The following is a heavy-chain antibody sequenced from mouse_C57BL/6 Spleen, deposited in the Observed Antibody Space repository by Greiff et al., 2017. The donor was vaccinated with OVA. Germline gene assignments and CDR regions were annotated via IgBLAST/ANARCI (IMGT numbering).Heavy chain of an antibody. V-gene: IGHV3-6*01. CDR2: ISYDGSN. CDR1: GYSITSGYY. D-gene: IGHD1-1*01. J-gene: IGHJ4*01. Sequence: EVQRVESGPGLVKPSQSLSLTCSVTGYSITSGYYWNWIRQFPGNKLEWMGSISYDGSNNYNPSLKNRLSITRDKSKIQFFRKLNTGTTEDTDTEYCAREQGHYYGSSPDAMDYWGQGTSVTVSS. CDR3: AREQGHYYGSSPDAMDY.